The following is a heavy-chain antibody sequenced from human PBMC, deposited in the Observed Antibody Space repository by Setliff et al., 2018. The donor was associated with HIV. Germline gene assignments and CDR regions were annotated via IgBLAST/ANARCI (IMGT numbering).Heavy chain of an antibody. V-gene: IGHV4-4*02. J-gene: IGHJ4*02. D-gene: IGHD3-16*01. CDR1: GVSISNSLW. CDR2: VSHSGST. CDR3: ARMVSDYIGHSDY. Sequence: SETLSLTCVVSGVSISNSLWWTWVRQPPGKGLEWIGEVSHSGSTNYNPSLKSRVTLSVDTSKNQFSLRLSSVTASDTAVYYCARMVSDYIGHSDYWGQGTLVTV.